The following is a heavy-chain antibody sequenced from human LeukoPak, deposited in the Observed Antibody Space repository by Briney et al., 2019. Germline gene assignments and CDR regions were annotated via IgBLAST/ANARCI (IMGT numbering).Heavy chain of an antibody. V-gene: IGHV3-30*02. CDR2: IRYDGSNK. CDR3: AIVGATIGFDY. J-gene: IGHJ4*02. Sequence: GGSLRLSCAASGFIFNTYVMHWVRQAPGKGLEWLAFIRYDGSNKNYADSVKGRFTISRDNAKNSLYLQMNSLRAEDTAVYYCAIVGATIGFDYWGQGTLVTVSS. D-gene: IGHD1-26*01. CDR1: GFIFNTYV.